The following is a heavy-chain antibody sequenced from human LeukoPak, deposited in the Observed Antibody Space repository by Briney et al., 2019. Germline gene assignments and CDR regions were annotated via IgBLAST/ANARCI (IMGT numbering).Heavy chain of an antibody. CDR3: ARGDIVGATTSYFDY. Sequence: GRSLRLSCAASGFTFSSYAMHWVRQAPGKGLEWVAVISYDGSNKYYADSVKGRFTISRDNSKNTLYLQMNSLRAEDTAVYYCARGDIVGATTSYFDYWGQGTLVTVSS. J-gene: IGHJ4*02. D-gene: IGHD1-26*01. CDR2: ISYDGSNK. V-gene: IGHV3-30*04. CDR1: GFTFSSYA.